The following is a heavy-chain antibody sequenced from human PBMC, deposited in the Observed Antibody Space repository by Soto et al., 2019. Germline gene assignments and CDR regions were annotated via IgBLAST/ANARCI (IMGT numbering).Heavy chain of an antibody. J-gene: IGHJ6*03. CDR1: GFTFSSYS. CDR2: ISSSSSTI. CDR3: ARNDYGDYVDYYYYYMDV. D-gene: IGHD4-17*01. V-gene: IGHV3-48*01. Sequence: PGGSLRLSCAASGFTFSSYSMNWVRQAPGKGLEWVSYISSSSSTIYYADSVKGRFTISRDNAKNSLYLQMNSLRAEDTAVYYCARNDYGDYVDYYYYYMDVWGKGTTVTVSS.